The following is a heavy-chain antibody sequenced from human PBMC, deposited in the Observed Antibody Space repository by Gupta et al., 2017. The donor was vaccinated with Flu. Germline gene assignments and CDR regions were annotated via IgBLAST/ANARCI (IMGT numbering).Heavy chain of an antibody. CDR2: YDGSNK. J-gene: IGHJ5*02. V-gene: IGHV3-33*01. CDR3: ARDLHCSSTSCYVGGLFDP. D-gene: IGHD2-2*01. Sequence: YDGSNKYYADSVKGRFTISRDNSKNTLYLQMNSLRAEDTAVYYCARDLHCSSTSCYVGGLFDPWGQGTLVTVSS.